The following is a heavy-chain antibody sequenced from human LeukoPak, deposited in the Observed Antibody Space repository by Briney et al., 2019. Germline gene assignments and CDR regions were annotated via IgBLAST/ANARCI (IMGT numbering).Heavy chain of an antibody. V-gene: IGHV3-13*01. CDR3: ASSPAYSSSWYAIDT. J-gene: IGHJ5*02. CDR2: IGTAGDT. D-gene: IGHD6-13*01. CDR1: GVILSNYD. Sequence: GGSLRLSCAASGVILSNYDMHWVRQAAGKGLEWVSGIGTAGDTYYPGSVKGRFTISRENAKNSLYLHMNSLSAGDTAMYYCASSPAYSSSWYAIDTWGQGTLVTVSS.